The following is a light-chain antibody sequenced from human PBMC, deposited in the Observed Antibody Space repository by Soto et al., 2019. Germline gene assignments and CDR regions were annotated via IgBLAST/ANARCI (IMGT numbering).Light chain of an antibody. CDR1: QGISSY. Sequence: DIPLTQSPSFLSASVGDRVTITCRASQGISSYLAWYQQKPEKAPKLLIYAASTLQSGVPSRFSGSGSGTEFTLTISCLQPEDFGTYYCQQLNTYPPFTVGPGTKVDIK. J-gene: IGKJ3*01. CDR3: QQLNTYPPFT. V-gene: IGKV1-9*01. CDR2: AAS.